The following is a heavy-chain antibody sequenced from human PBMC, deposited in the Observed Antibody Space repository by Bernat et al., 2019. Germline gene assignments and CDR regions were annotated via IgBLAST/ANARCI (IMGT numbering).Heavy chain of an antibody. CDR1: GGPISTYY. Sequence: QVQLQESGPGLVKPSETLSLTCTVSGGPISTYYWSWIRQQSPGQGLEWIGYIYYTGTTNYNPFLKSRVAISVDTSKNQFSLNLTSVTAADTAVYYCARLLSWGSYYMDVWGKGTTVTVSS. CDR2: IYYTGTT. J-gene: IGHJ6*03. D-gene: IGHD3-16*01. V-gene: IGHV4-59*01. CDR3: ARLLSWGSYYMDV.